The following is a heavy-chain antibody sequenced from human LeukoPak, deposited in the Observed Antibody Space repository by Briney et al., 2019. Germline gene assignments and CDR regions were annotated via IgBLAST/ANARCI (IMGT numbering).Heavy chain of an antibody. CDR2: INHSGST. CDR3: ARGRKYQLLYYFDY. D-gene: IGHD2-2*01. CDR1: GGSFSGYY. V-gene: IGHV4-34*01. J-gene: IGHJ4*02. Sequence: PSETLSLTCAVYGGSFSGYYWSWIRQPPGKGLEWIGEINHSGSTNYNPSLKSRVTISVDTSKNQFSLKLSSVTAADTAVYYCARGRKYQLLYYFDYWGQGTLVIVSS.